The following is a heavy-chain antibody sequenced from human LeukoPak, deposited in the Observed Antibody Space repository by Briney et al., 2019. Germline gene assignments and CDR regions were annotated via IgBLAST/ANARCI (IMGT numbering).Heavy chain of an antibody. V-gene: IGHV1-2*02. J-gene: IGHJ5*02. D-gene: IGHD6-13*01. Sequence: ASVKVSCKASGYTFTGYYMHWVRQAPGQGLEWMGWINPNSGGTNYAQKFQGRVTMTRDTSISTAYMELSRLRSDDTAVYYCARDRQSPTSDSSTNWFDPWGQGTLVTVSS. CDR1: GYTFTGYY. CDR2: INPNSGGT. CDR3: ARDRQSPTSDSSTNWFDP.